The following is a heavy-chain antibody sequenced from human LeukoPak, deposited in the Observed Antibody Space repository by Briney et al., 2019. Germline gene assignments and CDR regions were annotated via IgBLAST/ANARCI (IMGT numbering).Heavy chain of an antibody. Sequence: GESLKISCKGSGYSFPTYWIGWVRQMPGKGLEWMGIIYPGDSDTRYSPSFQGQVTISADKSISTAYLQWSSLKASDTAMYYCARTYCGGGCYYSYFDYWGQGTLVTVSS. D-gene: IGHD2-21*02. CDR2: IYPGDSDT. CDR3: ARTYCGGGCYYSYFDY. CDR1: GYSFPTYW. J-gene: IGHJ4*02. V-gene: IGHV5-51*01.